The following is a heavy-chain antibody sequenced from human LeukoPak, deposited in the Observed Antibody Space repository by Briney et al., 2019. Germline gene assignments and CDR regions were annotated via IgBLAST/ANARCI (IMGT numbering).Heavy chain of an antibody. V-gene: IGHV4-39*07. CDR2: IYHSGST. Sequence: SETLSLTCTVSGGSISSGSYYWGWIRQPPGKGLEWIGSIYHSGSTYYNPSLKSRVTISVDTSKNQFSLKLSSVTAADTAVYYCASGITMIVVAWGQGTLVTVSS. D-gene: IGHD3-22*01. CDR3: ASGITMIVVA. CDR1: GGSISSGSYY. J-gene: IGHJ5*02.